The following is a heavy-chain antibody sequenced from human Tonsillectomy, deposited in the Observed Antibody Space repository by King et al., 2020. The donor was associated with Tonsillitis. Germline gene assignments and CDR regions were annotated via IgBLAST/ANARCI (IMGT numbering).Heavy chain of an antibody. Sequence: VQLVQSGGGVVQPGKSLRLSCAASGFAFSSFSMHWVRQAPGKGLEWVAVISRDGSSEYHADSVKGRFTISRDNSKNTLYLQMNTLTSADVAVYYCASNIIDAGDTNFDYWGQGTLVTVSS. J-gene: IGHJ4*02. CDR1: GFAFSSFS. D-gene: IGHD2/OR15-2a*01. CDR2: ISRDGSSE. CDR3: ASNIIDAGDTNFDY. V-gene: IGHV3-30*04.